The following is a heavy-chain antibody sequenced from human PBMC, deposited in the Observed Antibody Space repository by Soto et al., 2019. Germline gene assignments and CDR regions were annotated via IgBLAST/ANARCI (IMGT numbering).Heavy chain of an antibody. D-gene: IGHD3-3*01. J-gene: IGHJ5*02. CDR1: GYSFTSYW. V-gene: IGHV5-51*01. CDR3: AKAKYYDFWSGPDWLDP. CDR2: IYPGDSDT. Sequence: PGESLKISGKGSGYSFTSYWIRWVRQMPGKGLEWMGIIYPGDSDTRYSPYFQGQVTISADKSISTAYLQWSSLKASDTAVYYCAKAKYYDFWSGPDWLDPWGQGTLVTVSS.